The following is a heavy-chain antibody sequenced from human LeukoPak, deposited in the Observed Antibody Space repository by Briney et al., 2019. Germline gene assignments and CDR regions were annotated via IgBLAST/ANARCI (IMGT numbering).Heavy chain of an antibody. CDR2: ISAYNGNT. D-gene: IGHD2-21*02. Sequence: ASVKASCKASGYTFTSYGISWVRQAPGQGLEWMGWISAYNGNTNYAQKLQGRVTMTTDTSTSTAYMELRSLRSEDTAVYYCARDESGGDPYYYYYYVDVWGKGTTVTVSS. V-gene: IGHV1-18*01. J-gene: IGHJ6*03. CDR1: GYTFTSYG. CDR3: ARDESGGDPYYYYYYVDV.